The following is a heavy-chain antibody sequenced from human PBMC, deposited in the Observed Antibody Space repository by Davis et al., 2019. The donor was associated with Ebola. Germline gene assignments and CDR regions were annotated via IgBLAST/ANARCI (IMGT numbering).Heavy chain of an antibody. CDR1: GYTFTSYH. CDR2: IIPIYGAA. V-gene: IGHV1-69*13. D-gene: IGHD3-10*01. J-gene: IGHJ1*01. Sequence: SVKVSCKASGYTFTSYHIYWVRQAPGRGLEWMGGIIPIYGAADYAQKFQGRVTITADEFTTTTYMELTSLRSEDTAVYYCARDGGSRSYDNFQDWGQGTRVTVSS. CDR3: ARDGGSRSYDNFQD.